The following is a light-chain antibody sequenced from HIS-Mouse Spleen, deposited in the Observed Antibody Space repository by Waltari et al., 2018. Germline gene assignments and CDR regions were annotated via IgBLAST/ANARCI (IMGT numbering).Light chain of an antibody. CDR2: DAS. CDR3: QQRSSWRYT. Sequence: EIVLTHSPATLSLSPGERATLSCRASQSVSSYLACYQQKPGQAPRLLIYDASNRATGIPARLSGSGSETDFALTISSLEPEYFAVYFWQQRSSWRYTFGQGTKLEIK. V-gene: IGKV3-11*01. CDR1: QSVSSY. J-gene: IGKJ2*01.